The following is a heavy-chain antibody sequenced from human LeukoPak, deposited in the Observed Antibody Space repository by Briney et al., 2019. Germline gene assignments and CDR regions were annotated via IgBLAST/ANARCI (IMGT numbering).Heavy chain of an antibody. CDR1: GFTFSSYD. V-gene: IGHV3-23*01. J-gene: IGHJ4*02. Sequence: GGSLRLSCAASGFTFSSYDMHWVRQAPGKGLEWVSAISGSGGSTYYADSVKGRFTISRDNSKNTLYPQMNSLRAEDTAVYYCAKALFYYDSSGYYPYYFDYWGQGTLVTVSS. CDR2: ISGSGGST. CDR3: AKALFYYDSSGYYPYYFDY. D-gene: IGHD3-22*01.